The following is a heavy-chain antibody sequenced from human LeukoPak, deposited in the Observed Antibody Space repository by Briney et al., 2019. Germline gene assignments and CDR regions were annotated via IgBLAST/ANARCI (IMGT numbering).Heavy chain of an antibody. Sequence: GGSLRLSCAASGFKFDDYAMHWVRQAPGKGLEWVSGISWNSGSIGYADSVKGRFTISRDNAKNSLYLQMNSLRAEDTALYYCAKSGITMVRGGTTDWGQGTLVTVSS. D-gene: IGHD3-10*01. J-gene: IGHJ4*02. CDR2: ISWNSGSI. CDR3: AKSGITMVRGGTTD. CDR1: GFKFDDYA. V-gene: IGHV3-9*01.